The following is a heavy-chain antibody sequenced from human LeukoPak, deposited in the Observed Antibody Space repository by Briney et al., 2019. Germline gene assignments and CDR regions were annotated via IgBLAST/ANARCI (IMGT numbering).Heavy chain of an antibody. D-gene: IGHD6-13*01. CDR1: SRSITGYY. Sequence: SETLSLTCTVSSRSITGYYWAWIRQPPGKGLEWIGYIEYSGTTEYNPSLASRASISVDTAKDQFSLNLRSVTAADTAVYYCARDRAAGTLDFWGQGTLVTVSS. J-gene: IGHJ4*02. V-gene: IGHV4-59*01. CDR3: ARDRAAGTLDF. CDR2: IEYSGTT.